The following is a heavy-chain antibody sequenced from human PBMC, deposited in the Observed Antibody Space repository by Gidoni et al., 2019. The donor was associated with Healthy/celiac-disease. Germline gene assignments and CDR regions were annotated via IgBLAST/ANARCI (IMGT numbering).Heavy chain of an antibody. CDR3: VKGDYYDSSGYPDAFDI. CDR2: ISWNSGSI. Sequence: EVQLVESGGGLVQPGRSLRLSCAASGFTFDDYAMHWVRQAPGKGLEWVSGISWNSGSIGYADSVKGRFTISRDNAKNSLYLQMNSLRAEDTALYYCVKGDYYDSSGYPDAFDIWGQGIMVTVSS. D-gene: IGHD3-22*01. J-gene: IGHJ3*02. CDR1: GFTFDDYA. V-gene: IGHV3-9*01.